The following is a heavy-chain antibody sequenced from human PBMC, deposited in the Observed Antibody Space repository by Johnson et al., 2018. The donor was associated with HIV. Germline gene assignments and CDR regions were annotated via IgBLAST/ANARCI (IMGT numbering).Heavy chain of an antibody. J-gene: IGHJ3*02. CDR3: ARDLSFDSIGYSHAFDM. D-gene: IGHD3-22*01. CDR2: IKQDGSEK. Sequence: MLLVESGGGLVQPGGSLRLSCAASGFTFSSYWMSWVRQAPGKGLEWVANIKQDGSEKYYVDSVKGRFTSSRDNAKNSLYLQMNSLRSEYTAVYYCARDLSFDSIGYSHAFDMWGQGTMVTVSS. CDR1: GFTFSSYW. V-gene: IGHV3-7*01.